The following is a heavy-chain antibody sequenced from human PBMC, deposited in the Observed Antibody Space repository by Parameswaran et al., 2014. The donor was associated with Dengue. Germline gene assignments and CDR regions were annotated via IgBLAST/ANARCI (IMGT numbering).Heavy chain of an antibody. D-gene: IGHD4/OR15-4a*01. V-gene: IGHV5-51*01. CDR3: ARHGARYDY. J-gene: IGHJ4*02. CDR2: IYPGDSDT. Sequence: VRQAPGKGLEWMGIIYPGDSDTRYSPSFQGQVTISADKSISTAYLQWSSLKASDTAMYYCARHGARYDYWGQGTLVTSPQ.